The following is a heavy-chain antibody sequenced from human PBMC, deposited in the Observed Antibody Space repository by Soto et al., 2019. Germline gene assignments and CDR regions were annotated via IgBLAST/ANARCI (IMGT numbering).Heavy chain of an antibody. Sequence: EVQLVESGGALVQPGRSLRLSCAASGFTFDDYALHWVRQAPGKGLEWVSGISWNTDVIGYADSVKGRFTISRDNAKNSLHLQMNSLRPEDTALYYCAKDGSDTASVYYVHHWGQGNRVTVS. J-gene: IGHJ5*02. CDR3: AKDGSDTASVYYVHH. D-gene: IGHD5-18*01. CDR2: ISWNTDVI. CDR1: GFTFDDYA. V-gene: IGHV3-9*01.